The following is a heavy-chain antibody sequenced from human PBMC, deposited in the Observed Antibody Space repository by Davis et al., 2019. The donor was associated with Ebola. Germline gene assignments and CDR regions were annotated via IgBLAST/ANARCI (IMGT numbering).Heavy chain of an antibody. J-gene: IGHJ4*02. CDR2: ISWNSGSI. D-gene: IGHD2-15*01. CDR1: GFTFDDYA. CDR3: AKDRSVVVVAATRPLDY. Sequence: GGSLRLSCAASGFTFDDYAMHWVRQAPGKGLEWVSGISWNSGSIGYADSVKGRFTISRDNSKNTLYLQMNSLRAEDTAVYYCAKDRSVVVVAATRPLDYWGQGTLVTVSS. V-gene: IGHV3-9*01.